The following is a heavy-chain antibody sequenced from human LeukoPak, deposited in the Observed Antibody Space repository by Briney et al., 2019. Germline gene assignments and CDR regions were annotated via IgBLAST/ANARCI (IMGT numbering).Heavy chain of an antibody. Sequence: ASVKVSCKASGYTFISYGINWVRQAPGQGLEWMGWISGYNGNTNYAQNLQGRVTMTRDTSTSTAYMELRSLRSDDTAVYYCARELGGAASYFFPYYGMDVWGQGTTVTVSS. D-gene: IGHD3-10*01. CDR1: GYTFISYG. J-gene: IGHJ6*02. CDR3: ARELGGAASYFFPYYGMDV. CDR2: ISGYNGNT. V-gene: IGHV1-18*01.